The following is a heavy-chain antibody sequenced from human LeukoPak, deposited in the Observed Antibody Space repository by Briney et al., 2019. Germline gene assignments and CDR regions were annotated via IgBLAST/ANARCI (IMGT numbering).Heavy chain of an antibody. J-gene: IGHJ4*02. CDR2: VNNDGRTT. Sequence: GGSLRLSCAASGFTFSSNWMHWVRRAPGKGLVWVSFVNNDGRTTAYADSVKGRFTISRDNAKNNLYLQMNSLRAEDTAVYYCARGGQGAVDYWGPGTLVTVSS. CDR1: GFTFSSNW. V-gene: IGHV3-74*01. CDR3: ARGGQGAVDY. D-gene: IGHD3-16*01.